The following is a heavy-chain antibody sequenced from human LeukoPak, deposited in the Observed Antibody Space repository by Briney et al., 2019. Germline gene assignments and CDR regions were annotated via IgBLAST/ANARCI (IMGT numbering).Heavy chain of an antibody. D-gene: IGHD2-2*01. CDR1: GFTFNSYA. V-gene: IGHV3-23*01. CDR2: ISGSGDST. J-gene: IGHJ4*02. CDR3: AKDLLVIPAAGMAADY. Sequence: GGSLRLSCAASGFTFNSYAMSWVRQAPGKGLEWVSAISGSGDSTYYADSVKGRFTISRDNSKNTLYLQMNSLRAEDTAVYYCAKDLLVIPAAGMAADYWGQGTLVTVSS.